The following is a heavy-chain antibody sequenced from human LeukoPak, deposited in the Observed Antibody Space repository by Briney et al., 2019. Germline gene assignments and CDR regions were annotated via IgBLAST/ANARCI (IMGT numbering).Heavy chain of an antibody. CDR3: ARDRYDYSSGWSNPDY. CDR1: GFTFSDYY. Sequence: GGSLRLSCAASGFTFSDYYMSWVRQAPGKGLEWVSYISSSGSTIYYADSVKGRFTISRDNAKNSLYLQMNSLRAEDTAVYYCARDRYDYSSGWSNPDYWGQGTLVTVSS. D-gene: IGHD6-19*01. J-gene: IGHJ4*02. CDR2: ISSSGSTI. V-gene: IGHV3-11*01.